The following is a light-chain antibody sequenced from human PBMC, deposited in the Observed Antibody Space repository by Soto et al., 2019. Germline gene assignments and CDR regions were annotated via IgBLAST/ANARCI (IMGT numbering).Light chain of an antibody. CDR2: NSY. CDR3: ASWDDSLKALL. J-gene: IGLJ3*02. V-gene: IGLV1-44*01. Sequence: QSVLTQPPSASGTPEERVTISCSGGSSNIGINSVTWYQHLPGTAPKLLIYNSYQRPSGVPDRCSGSKSGTSASLAISGLQPDDDADYYCASWDDSLKALLFGGGTKVTVL. CDR1: SSNIGINS.